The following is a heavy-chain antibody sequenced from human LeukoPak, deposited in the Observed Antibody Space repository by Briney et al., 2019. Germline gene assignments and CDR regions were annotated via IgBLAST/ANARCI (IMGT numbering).Heavy chain of an antibody. V-gene: IGHV3-30*04. CDR3: ARVLGRYCSSTSCYVDY. J-gene: IGHJ4*02. Sequence: GGSLRLSCAASGFTFSSYAMHWVRQAPGKGLEWVAVISYDGSNKYYADSVKGRFTISRDNSKNTLYLQMNSLRAEDTAVYYCARVLGRYCSSTSCYVDYWGQGTLVTVSS. CDR1: GFTFSSYA. D-gene: IGHD2-2*01. CDR2: ISYDGSNK.